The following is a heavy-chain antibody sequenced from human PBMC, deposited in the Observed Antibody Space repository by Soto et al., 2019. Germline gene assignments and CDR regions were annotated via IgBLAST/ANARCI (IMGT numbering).Heavy chain of an antibody. CDR3: ARDCGRGYGMDV. CDR1: GFIFSSYD. V-gene: IGHV3-48*02. J-gene: IGHJ6*02. CDR2: ISSGSGNI. Sequence: GGSLRLSCAASGFIFSSYDMNWVRQAPGKGLEWVSYISSGSGNILYADSVKGRFTISRDNSKNAVYLQMNSLRDEDTAVYYCARDCGRGYGMDVWGQGTTVTVSS.